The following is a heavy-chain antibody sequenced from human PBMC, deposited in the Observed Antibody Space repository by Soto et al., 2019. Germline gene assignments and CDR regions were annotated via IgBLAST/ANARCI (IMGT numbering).Heavy chain of an antibody. V-gene: IGHV1-69*13. CDR3: ARAKILTGYTSYNWFDP. D-gene: IGHD3-9*01. CDR2: IIPIFGTA. CDR1: GGTFSSYA. J-gene: IGHJ5*02. Sequence: GASVKVSCKASGGTFSSYAISWVRQAPGQGLEWMGGIIPIFGTANYAQKFQGRVTITADESTSTAYMELSSLRSDDTAVYYCARAKILTGYTSYNWFDPWGQGTLVTVSS.